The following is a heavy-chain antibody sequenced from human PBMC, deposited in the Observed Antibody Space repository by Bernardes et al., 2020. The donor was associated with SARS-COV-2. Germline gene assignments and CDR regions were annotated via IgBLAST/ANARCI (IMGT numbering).Heavy chain of an antibody. CDR2: ISASGGST. Sequence: GGSLRLSCPASGFTFSSYAMSWVRQAPGKGLEWVSAISASGGSTYYADSVKGRFTISRDNSKNTLYLQMNSLRAEDTAVYYCAKPLLQYHFDFWGQGTLVTVSS. J-gene: IGHJ4*02. CDR1: GFTFSSYA. D-gene: IGHD4-4*01. V-gene: IGHV3-23*01. CDR3: AKPLLQYHFDF.